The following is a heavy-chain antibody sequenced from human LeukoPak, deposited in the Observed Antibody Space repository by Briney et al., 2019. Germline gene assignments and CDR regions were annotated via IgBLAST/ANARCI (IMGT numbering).Heavy chain of an antibody. CDR3: AKDVAVAGTGPYYYYYGMDV. CDR2: ISGSGGST. V-gene: IGHV3-23*01. CDR1: GFTFSSYA. D-gene: IGHD6-19*01. Sequence: PGGSLRLSCAASGFTFSSYAMSWVRQAPGKGLEWVSAISGSGGSTYYADSAKGRFTISRDNSKNTLYLQMNSLRAEDTAVYYCAKDVAVAGTGPYYYYYGMDVWGQGTTVTVSS. J-gene: IGHJ6*02.